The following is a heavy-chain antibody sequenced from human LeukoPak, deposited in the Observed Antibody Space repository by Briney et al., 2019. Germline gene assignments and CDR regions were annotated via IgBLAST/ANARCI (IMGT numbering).Heavy chain of an antibody. CDR2: IYQSGST. J-gene: IGHJ5*02. CDR1: GYSISTGYY. Sequence: SETLSLTCTVSGYSISTGYYWGWIRQPPGKGLAWIGSIYQSGSTYYNPSLKSRVTISVETSKNQCSLKLSSVTAADTAVYYCAGTGIAVASSWGQGTLVTVSS. CDR3: AGTGIAVASS. D-gene: IGHD6-19*01. V-gene: IGHV4-38-2*02.